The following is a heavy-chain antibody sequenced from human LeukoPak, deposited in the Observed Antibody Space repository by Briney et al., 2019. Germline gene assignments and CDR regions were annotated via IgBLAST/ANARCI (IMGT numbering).Heavy chain of an antibody. J-gene: IGHJ4*02. V-gene: IGHV3-30*02. CDR3: AKPQEADLWVPDY. D-gene: IGHD3-3*01. CDR1: AFTFSSYG. Sequence: GGSLRLSCAASAFTFSSYGMHWVRQAPGKGLEWVAFIRYDGDNKYYADSVKGRFTISRDNSKNTLYLEMNSLIPEDTALYYCAKPQEADLWVPDYWGQGTLVTVS. CDR2: IRYDGDNK.